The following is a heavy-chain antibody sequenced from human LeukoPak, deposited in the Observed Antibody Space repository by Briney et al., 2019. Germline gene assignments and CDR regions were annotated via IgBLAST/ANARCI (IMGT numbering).Heavy chain of an antibody. CDR2: INAGNGNT. CDR3: AREVEAVRIAAAGNWSDP. D-gene: IGHD6-13*01. V-gene: IGHV1-3*01. J-gene: IGHJ5*02. CDR1: GYTFTSYA. Sequence: ASVKVSCKASGYTFTSYAMHWVRQAPGQRLEWMGWINAGNGNTKYSQKFQGRVTITRDTSASTAFMELSSLRSEDTAVYYCAREVEAVRIAAAGNWSDPWGQGTLVTVSS.